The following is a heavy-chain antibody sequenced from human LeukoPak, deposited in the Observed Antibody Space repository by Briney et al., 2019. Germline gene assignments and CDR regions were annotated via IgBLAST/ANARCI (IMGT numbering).Heavy chain of an antibody. CDR2: ITAAADGT. V-gene: IGHV3-23*01. J-gene: IGHJ4*02. CDR3: ARGSRGPPP. Sequence: PTGGSLRLSCAAPGFDFINYAMTWVRQAPGKGLEWVSTITAAADGTYYADSVRGRFTISRDNSKNTLYLQMNSLKVEDTAVYYCARGSRGPPPGGQGTLVTVSS. CDR1: GFDFINYA. D-gene: IGHD3/OR15-3a*01.